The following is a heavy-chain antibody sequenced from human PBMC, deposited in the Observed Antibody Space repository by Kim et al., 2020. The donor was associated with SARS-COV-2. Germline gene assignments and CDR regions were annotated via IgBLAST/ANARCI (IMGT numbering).Heavy chain of an antibody. Sequence: LKGRFTSPRDNSKNTLYLQMNSLRAEDTAVYYCARGQELWFGESGRFDYWGQGTLVTVSS. V-gene: IGHV3-30*01. J-gene: IGHJ4*02. CDR3: ARGQELWFGESGRFDY. D-gene: IGHD3-10*01.